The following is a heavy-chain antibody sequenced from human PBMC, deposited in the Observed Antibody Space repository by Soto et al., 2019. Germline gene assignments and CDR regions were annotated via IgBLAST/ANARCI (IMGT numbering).Heavy chain of an antibody. V-gene: IGHV4-4*02. D-gene: IGHD3-10*01. J-gene: IGHJ5*02. CDR3: ASVGYGSGSYNWFDP. Sequence: SETLSLTCAVSGGSISSSNWWSWVRPPPGKGLEWIGVIYHSGSTNYNPSLKSRVTISVDKSKNQFSLKLSSVTAADTAVYYCASVGYGSGSYNWFDPWGQGTLVTVSS. CDR1: GGSISSSNW. CDR2: IYHSGST.